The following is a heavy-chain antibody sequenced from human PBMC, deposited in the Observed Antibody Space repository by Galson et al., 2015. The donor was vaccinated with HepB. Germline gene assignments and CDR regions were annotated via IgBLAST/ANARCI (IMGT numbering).Heavy chain of an antibody. Sequence: ALRLSCAASGFTYSNDAMSWVRQAQGQGLEWVSAISDIGGGTYYADSVKGRFTIARDNSKNTLYLQMNSLRAEDTAVYYCAKGQRNTAGGRYNYFDSWGQGILVTVSS. J-gene: IGHJ4*02. CDR2: ISDIGGGT. CDR3: AKGQRNTAGGRYNYFDS. V-gene: IGHV3-23*01. CDR1: GFTYSNDA. D-gene: IGHD5-18*01.